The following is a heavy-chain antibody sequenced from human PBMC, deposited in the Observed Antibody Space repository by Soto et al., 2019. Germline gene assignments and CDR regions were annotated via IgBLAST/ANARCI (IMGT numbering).Heavy chain of an antibody. D-gene: IGHD2-2*01. CDR2: ISSSSSYI. CDR1: GFTFSSYS. CDR3: ARDTVVPAAHFDY. V-gene: IGHV3-21*01. Sequence: GGSLRLSCAASGFTFSSYSMNWVRQAPGKGLEWVSSISSSSSYIYYADSVKGRFTISRDNAKSSLYLQMNSLRAEDTAVFYCARDTVVPAAHFDYWGQGTLVTVSS. J-gene: IGHJ4*02.